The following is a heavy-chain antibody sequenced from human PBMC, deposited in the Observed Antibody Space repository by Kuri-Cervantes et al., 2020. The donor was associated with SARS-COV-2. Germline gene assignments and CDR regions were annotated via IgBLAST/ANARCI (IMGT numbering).Heavy chain of an antibody. V-gene: IGHV1-69*06. CDR2: IIPIFGTA. CDR3: ARRVRGEWCPQYYFDY. D-gene: IGHD3-3*01. CDR1: GGTFSSYA. Sequence: SVKVSCKASGGTFSSYAISWVRQAPGQGLEWMGGIIPIFGTANYAQKFQGRVTITADKSTSTAYMELSSLRSEDTAVYYCARRVRGEWCPQYYFDYWGQGTLVTVSS. J-gene: IGHJ4*02.